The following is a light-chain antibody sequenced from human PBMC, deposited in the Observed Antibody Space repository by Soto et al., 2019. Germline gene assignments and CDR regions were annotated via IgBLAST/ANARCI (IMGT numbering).Light chain of an antibody. CDR1: SGHSNYA. V-gene: IGLV4-69*01. CDR3: QTWGTGIQV. Sequence: QPVLTQSPSASASLGASVKLTCTLSSGHSNYAVAWHQQQPEKGPRYLMKLNSDGSHSKGDGIPDRFSGSSSGAERYLTISSLQSEDEADYCCQTWGTGIQVFGGGTQLTVL. CDR2: LNSDGSH. J-gene: IGLJ3*02.